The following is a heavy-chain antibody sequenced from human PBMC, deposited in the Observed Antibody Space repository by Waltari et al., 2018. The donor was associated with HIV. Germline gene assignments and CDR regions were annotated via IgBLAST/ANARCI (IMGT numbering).Heavy chain of an antibody. V-gene: IGHV3-7*01. J-gene: IGHJ6*02. CDR2: IKQDGGEK. CDR3: ASHRYSGYDKYFYYYYGMDV. Sequence: DLVQPGGSLRLSCAVSGFIFSNYWMSWVRQAPGKGPEWVANIKQDGGEKYYVHSVRGRFTISRDNAKNSLYLQMNSLRVEDTAVYYCASHRYSGYDKYFYYYYGMDVWGQGTTVTVSS. CDR1: GFIFSNYW. D-gene: IGHD1-26*01.